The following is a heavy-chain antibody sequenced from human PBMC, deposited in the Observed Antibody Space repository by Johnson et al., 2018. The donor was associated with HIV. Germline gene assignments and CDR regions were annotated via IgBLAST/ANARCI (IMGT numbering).Heavy chain of an antibody. J-gene: IGHJ3*02. CDR1: GFTFSSYA. CDR2: ISYDGSNK. V-gene: IGHV3-30-3*01. D-gene: IGHD3-22*01. Sequence: QVQLVESGGGVVQPGRSLRLSCAASGFTFSSYAMHWVRQAPGKGLEWVAVISYDGSNKYYADSVKGRFTISRDNSKNTLYLQMNSLRAEDTAVYYWAGEHRYYYDSSGYYRGDAFEIWGQGTMVTVSS. CDR3: AGEHRYYYDSSGYYRGDAFEI.